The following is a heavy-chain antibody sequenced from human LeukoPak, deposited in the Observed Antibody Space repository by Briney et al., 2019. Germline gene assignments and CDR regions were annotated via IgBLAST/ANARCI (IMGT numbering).Heavy chain of an antibody. CDR1: GFILSDHY. D-gene: IGHD4-17*01. Sequence: QPGGSLRLSCAASGFILSDHYMDWVRHAPGKGLEWIGCTRNKDYSYTTEYAASVKGRFTISRDDSKNPMSLQMNSLMSEDTAVYYCTRGPVTAREFHDWGQGTLVTVSS. J-gene: IGHJ4*02. V-gene: IGHV3-72*01. CDR2: TRNKDYSYTT. CDR3: TRGPVTAREFHD.